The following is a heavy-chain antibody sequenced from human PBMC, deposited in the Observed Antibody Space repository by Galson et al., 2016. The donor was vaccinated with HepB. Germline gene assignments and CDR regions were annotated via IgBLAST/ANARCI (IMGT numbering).Heavy chain of an antibody. CDR2: IYSGGST. V-gene: IGHV3-53*01. D-gene: IGHD2-15*01. J-gene: IGHJ4*02. CDR3: ARDRHCSGGSCSGL. Sequence: SLRLSCAASGFTVSNNYITWVRQAPGKGLEWVSLIYSGGSTYFAHSVKGRFTIYRDSSKNTVYLQMNSLTAEDTAIYYCARDRHCSGGSCSGLWGQGTLVTVSS. CDR1: GFTVSNNY.